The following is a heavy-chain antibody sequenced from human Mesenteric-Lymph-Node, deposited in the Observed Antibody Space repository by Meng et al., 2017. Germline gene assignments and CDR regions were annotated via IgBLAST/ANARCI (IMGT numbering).Heavy chain of an antibody. D-gene: IGHD6-13*01. CDR2: ISYDGSNK. J-gene: IGHJ4*02. CDR3: AKGFIAAARYFHY. Sequence: QGLLVESGGGVVQAGRSLRLSCAASGFTFSSYAMHWVRQAPGKGLEWVAVISYDGSNKYYADSAKGRFTISRDNSKNTLYLQMNSLRAEDTAVYYCAKGFIAAARYFHYWGQGTLVTVSS. CDR1: GFTFSSYA. V-gene: IGHV3-30*07.